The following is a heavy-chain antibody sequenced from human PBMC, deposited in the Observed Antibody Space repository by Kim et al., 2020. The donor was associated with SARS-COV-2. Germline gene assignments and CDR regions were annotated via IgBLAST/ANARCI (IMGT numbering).Heavy chain of an antibody. CDR1: GFTFSSYA. CDR3: AKDSKCSSTSCYEGWFDP. D-gene: IGHD2-2*01. Sequence: GGSLRLSCAASGFTFSSYAMSWVRQAPGKGLEWVSAISGSGGSTYYADSVKGRFTISRDNSKNTLYLQMNSLRAEDTAVYYCAKDSKCSSTSCYEGWFDPWGQGTLVTVSS. V-gene: IGHV3-23*01. CDR2: ISGSGGST. J-gene: IGHJ5*02.